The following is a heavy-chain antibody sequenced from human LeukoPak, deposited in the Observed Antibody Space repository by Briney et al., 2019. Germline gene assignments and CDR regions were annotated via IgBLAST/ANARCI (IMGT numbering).Heavy chain of an antibody. CDR2: ISSRTGDT. CDR1: GFTFTTNA. CDR3: AKCGNSGCHLIDY. Sequence: GGSLRLSCAASGFTFTTNAMSWVRQAPGKGLEWVSAISSRTGDTYYADSEKGRFTISRDNSKSTLYLQMDSLRAEDTAVYYCAKCGNSGCHLIDYWGQGTLVTVPS. J-gene: IGHJ4*02. V-gene: IGHV3-23*01. D-gene: IGHD5-12*01.